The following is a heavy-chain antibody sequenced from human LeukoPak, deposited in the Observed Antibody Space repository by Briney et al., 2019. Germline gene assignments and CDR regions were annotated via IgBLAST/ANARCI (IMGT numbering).Heavy chain of an antibody. D-gene: IGHD4-17*01. Sequence: ETLSLTCAVYGGSFSGYYWSWIRQPPGKGLEWIGEINHSGSTNYNPSLKSRVTISVDTSKNQFSLKLSSVTAADTAVYYCATRGYLTVEAPLGFDYWGQGTLVTVSS. CDR2: INHSGST. CDR1: GGSFSGYY. J-gene: IGHJ4*02. CDR3: ATRGYLTVEAPLGFDY. V-gene: IGHV4-34*01.